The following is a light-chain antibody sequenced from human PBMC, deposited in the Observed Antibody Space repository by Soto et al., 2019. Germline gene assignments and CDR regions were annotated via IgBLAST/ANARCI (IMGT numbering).Light chain of an antibody. CDR3: QQYNNWPLT. Sequence: EIVLTQSPGTLSLSPGERATLSCRTSQSVSNNYLAWYQQKPGQAPRLLIYGASSRATGIPDRFSGSGSGTDFTLTISRLEPEDFAVYYCQQYNNWPLTFGGGTTVEIK. J-gene: IGKJ4*01. CDR1: QSVSNNY. V-gene: IGKV3-20*01. CDR2: GAS.